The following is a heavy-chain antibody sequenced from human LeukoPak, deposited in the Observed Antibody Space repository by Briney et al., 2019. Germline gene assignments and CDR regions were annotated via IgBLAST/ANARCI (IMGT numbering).Heavy chain of an antibody. V-gene: IGHV3-23*01. J-gene: IGHJ4*02. D-gene: IGHD3-3*01. CDR3: AKQSDFWSGYYTGGYFDY. Sequence: GGSLRLSCAASGFTFSSYAMSWVGQAPGKGLEWVSAISGSGGSTYYADSVKGRFTISRDNSKNTLYLQMNSLRAEDTAVYYCAKQSDFWSGYYTGGYFDYWGQGTLVTVSS. CDR1: GFTFSSYA. CDR2: ISGSGGST.